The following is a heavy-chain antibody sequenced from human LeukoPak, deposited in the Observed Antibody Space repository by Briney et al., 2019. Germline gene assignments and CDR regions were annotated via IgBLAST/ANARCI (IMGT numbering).Heavy chain of an antibody. CDR2: INHSGST. V-gene: IGHV4-34*01. CDR3: AQTNNYYGSGTYDY. D-gene: IGHD3-10*01. J-gene: IGHJ4*02. Sequence: SETLSLTCAVYGGSFSAYYWTWIRLRPGKGLEWIGEINHSGSTNYNPSLKSRVTISGDTSKNQFSLKLSSVTAADTAVYYCAQTNNYYGSGTYDYWGQGTLVTVSS. CDR1: GGSFSAYY.